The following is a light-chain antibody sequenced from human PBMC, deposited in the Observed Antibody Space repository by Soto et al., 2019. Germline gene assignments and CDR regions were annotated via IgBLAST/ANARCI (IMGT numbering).Light chain of an antibody. V-gene: IGLV1-51*01. CDR3: GTWDSSLSVVI. CDR1: SSNIGSNY. Sequence: QSVLTQPPSVSAAPGQKVTISCSGSSSNIGSNYVAWYQHVPGTAPTLLIYDNNNRPSGIPDRFSGSQSGTSATLAITGLQTGDEADYFCGTWDSSLSVVIFGGGTKLTVL. J-gene: IGLJ2*01. CDR2: DNN.